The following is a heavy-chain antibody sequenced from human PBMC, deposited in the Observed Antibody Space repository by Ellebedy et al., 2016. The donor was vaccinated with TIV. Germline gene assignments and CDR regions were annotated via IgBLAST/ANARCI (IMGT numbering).Heavy chain of an antibody. CDR1: GGSISSYY. CDR2: IYYSGST. D-gene: IGHD3-3*01. V-gene: IGHV4-59*01. CDR3: ARLWSGYSGYYFDF. J-gene: IGHJ4*02. Sequence: MPGGSLRLSCTVSGGSISSYYWSWIRQPPGKGLEWIGYIYYSGSTNYNPSLKSRVTMSVDTSKNQFFLNLGSVTAADTAVYYCARLWSGYSGYYFDFWGQGALVTVSS.